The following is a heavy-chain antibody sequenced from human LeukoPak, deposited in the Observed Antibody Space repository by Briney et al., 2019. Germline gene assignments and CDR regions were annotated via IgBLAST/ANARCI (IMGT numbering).Heavy chain of an antibody. CDR3: ARDGRGSTSLDN. CDR1: GASFSTCY. CDR2: IYYSGST. J-gene: IGHJ4*02. V-gene: IGHV4-59*12. Sequence: SETLSLTCTVSGASFSTCYWSWIRQPPGKGLEWIGYIYYSGSTNYNPSLKSRVTISVDTSKNQFSLNLSSVTAADTAVYYCARDGRGSTSLDNWGQGILVTVSS. D-gene: IGHD6-6*01.